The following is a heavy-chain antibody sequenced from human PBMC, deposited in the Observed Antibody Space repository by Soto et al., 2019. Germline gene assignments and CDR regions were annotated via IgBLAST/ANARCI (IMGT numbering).Heavy chain of an antibody. CDR3: ARGPRGYVYYHGMDV. V-gene: IGHV4-4*07. D-gene: IGHD3-10*01. Sequence: SETLSLTCTVSGGSISSYYVSWIRQSAGKGLEWIGRIDTSGATNYNPSLKSRVTMSVDASKNHFSLNLSSVTAADTAVYYCARGPRGYVYYHGMDVWGQGTTVTVSS. CDR2: IDTSGAT. CDR1: GGSISSYY. J-gene: IGHJ6*02.